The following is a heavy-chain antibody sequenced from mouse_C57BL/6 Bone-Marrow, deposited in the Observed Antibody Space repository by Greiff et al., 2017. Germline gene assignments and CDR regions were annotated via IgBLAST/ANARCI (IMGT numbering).Heavy chain of an antibody. CDR2: IDPETGGT. D-gene: IGHD2-3*01. CDR3: TGWLLPYWYFDV. V-gene: IGHV1-15*01. CDR1: GYTFTDYE. J-gene: IGHJ1*03. Sequence: VQLQQSGAELVRPGASVTLSCKASGYTFTDYEMHWVKQTPVHGLAWIGAIDPETGGTAYNQKFKGKAILTADKSSSTAYMELRSLTSEDSAVYYCTGWLLPYWYFDVWGTGTTVTVSS.